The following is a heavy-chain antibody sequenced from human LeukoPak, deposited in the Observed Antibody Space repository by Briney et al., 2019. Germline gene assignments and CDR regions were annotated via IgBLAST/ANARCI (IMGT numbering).Heavy chain of an antibody. CDR2: INPNSGGT. CDR1: GYTFTGYY. D-gene: IGHD1-7*01. Sequence: GASVEVSCKASGYTFTGYYMHWVRQAPGQGLEWMGWINPNSGGTNYAQKFQGRVTMTRDTSISTAYMELSRLRSDDTAVYYCARVPRRTGTTYFDYWGQGTLVTVSS. J-gene: IGHJ4*02. CDR3: ARVPRRTGTTYFDY. V-gene: IGHV1-2*02.